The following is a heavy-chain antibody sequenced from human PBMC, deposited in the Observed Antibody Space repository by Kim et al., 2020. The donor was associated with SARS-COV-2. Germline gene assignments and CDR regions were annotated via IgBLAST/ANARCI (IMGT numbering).Heavy chain of an antibody. Sequence: GGSLRLSCVVSGFTFSSYCMSWVRQAPGKGLEWVANIKEDGNEKYYVDSVKGRFTISRDNAENSLYLQMNSLRDEDTALYYCARRRSGGGGEDYWGQGTLVTVSS. CDR1: GFTFSSYC. D-gene: IGHD3-16*01. CDR3: ARRRSGGGGEDY. J-gene: IGHJ4*02. CDR2: IKEDGNEK. V-gene: IGHV3-7*01.